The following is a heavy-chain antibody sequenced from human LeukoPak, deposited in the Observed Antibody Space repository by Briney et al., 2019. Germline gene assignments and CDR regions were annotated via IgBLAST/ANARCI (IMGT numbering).Heavy chain of an antibody. CDR3: ARGDCRSTSWYQLDY. V-gene: IGHV3-30*03. CDR1: GFTFSDYA. CDR2: ISYDGTNK. J-gene: IGHJ4*02. D-gene: IGHD2-2*01. Sequence: PGTSLRLSCVTSGFTFSDYAMHWVRQTPGKGLQSVTVISYDGTNKYYADPVQGRFTISRDNSHEMLYLQMNSLRGDDTSVYYCARGDCRSTSWYQLDYWGQGTLITVSS.